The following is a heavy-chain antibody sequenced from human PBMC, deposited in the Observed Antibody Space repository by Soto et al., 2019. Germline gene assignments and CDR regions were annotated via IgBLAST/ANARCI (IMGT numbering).Heavy chain of an antibody. J-gene: IGHJ6*02. V-gene: IGHV3-64D*06. CDR3: VKTRIAVPELMGYYYGMDV. CDR2: IDSNGGSA. CDR1: GFTFRKYA. Sequence: PGGSLRLSCSASGFTFRKYAMHWVRPAPGEGLEHVSTIDSNGGSAFYADSVKGRFTVSRDNSKNTLSLQASSLRADDTAVYYCVKTRIAVPELMGYYYGMDVWGQGTTVTVSS. D-gene: IGHD3-10*01.